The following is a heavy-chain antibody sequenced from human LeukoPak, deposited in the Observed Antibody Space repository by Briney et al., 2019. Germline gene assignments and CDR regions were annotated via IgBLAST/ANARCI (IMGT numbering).Heavy chain of an antibody. CDR2: IYTSGST. V-gene: IGHV4-4*09. J-gene: IGHJ4*02. CDR1: GGSISSYY. CDR3: ARLDCRSTSCYLPHFDY. D-gene: IGHD2-2*01. Sequence: SETLSLTCTVSGGSISSYYWSWIRQPPGKGLEWIGYIYTSGSTNYNPSLKSRVTISVDTSKNQFSLKLSSVTAADTAVYYCARLDCRSTSCYLPHFDYWGQGTLVTVSS.